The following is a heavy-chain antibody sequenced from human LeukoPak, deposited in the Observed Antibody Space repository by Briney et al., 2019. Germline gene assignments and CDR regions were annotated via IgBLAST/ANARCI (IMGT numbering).Heavy chain of an antibody. CDR2: ISSSSSYI. V-gene: IGHV3-21*01. Sequence: GGSLRLSCAASGFTFSNYAMNWVRQAPGKGLEWVSSISSSSSYIYYADSVKDRFTISRDNAKNSLYLQMNSLRAEDTAVYYCAREGRWLQFYYYYYYMDVWGKGTTVTVSS. D-gene: IGHD5-24*01. J-gene: IGHJ6*03. CDR1: GFTFSNYA. CDR3: AREGRWLQFYYYYYYMDV.